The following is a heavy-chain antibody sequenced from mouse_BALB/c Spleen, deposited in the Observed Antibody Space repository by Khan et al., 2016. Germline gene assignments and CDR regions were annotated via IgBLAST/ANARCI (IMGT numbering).Heavy chain of an antibody. J-gene: IGHJ2*01. CDR2: IYPGDGDP. Sequence: QVQLQQPGAELVRPGSSVKISCKASGYVFSSYWMNWVKQRPGQGLEWIGQIYPGDGDPNYNGKFKGKATLTADKSSSTAYMQLSSLTSEDSSVYFWAKSYGYVYHFDYWGQGTTLAVSS. V-gene: IGHV1-80*01. D-gene: IGHD1-2*01. CDR3: AKSYGYVYHFDY. CDR1: GYVFSSYW.